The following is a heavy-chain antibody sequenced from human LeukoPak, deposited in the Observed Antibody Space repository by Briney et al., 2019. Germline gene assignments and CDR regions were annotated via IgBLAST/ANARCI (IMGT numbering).Heavy chain of an antibody. CDR3: AKDIVVVPAAMGPGDDY. CDR2: IEYGDKNT. Sequence: GGSLRLSCAASGFIFTNYGMHWVRQAPGKGLEWVAFIEYGDKNTYYADSVKGRFTISRDNSKNTLYLQMSSLRAEDTAVYYCAKDIVVVPAAMGPGDDYWGQGTLVTVSS. J-gene: IGHJ4*02. D-gene: IGHD2-2*01. V-gene: IGHV3-30*02. CDR1: GFIFTNYG.